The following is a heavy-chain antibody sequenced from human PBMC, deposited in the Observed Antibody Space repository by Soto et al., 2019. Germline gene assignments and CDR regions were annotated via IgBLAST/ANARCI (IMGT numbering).Heavy chain of an antibody. CDR3: ARWSSSRFLFDY. CDR2: IYYSGST. D-gene: IGHD6-13*01. CDR1: GGSISSYY. Sequence: SETLSLTCTVSGGSISSYYCSWIRQPPGKGLEWIGYIYYSGSTNYNPSLKSRVTISVDTSKNQFSLKLSSVTAADTAVYYCARWSSSRFLFDYWGQGTLVTVSS. J-gene: IGHJ4*02. V-gene: IGHV4-59*01.